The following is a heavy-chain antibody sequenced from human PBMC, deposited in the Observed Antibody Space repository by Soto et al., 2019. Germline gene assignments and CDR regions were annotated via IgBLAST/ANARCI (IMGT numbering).Heavy chain of an antibody. J-gene: IGHJ2*01. D-gene: IGHD5-12*01. CDR2: ISGSGGTV. CDR1: GFTFSVHQ. Sequence: QLVESGGGLVQPGGSLTLSCAASGFTFSVHQMSWVRLAPGRGLEWVSFISGSGGTVHYADSVKGRFTISRDNAKNSLYLQMTSMRGEDTAAYYCVRDYDTNPYWFFELWGRGTLVTVSS. V-gene: IGHV3-48*03. CDR3: VRDYDTNPYWFFEL.